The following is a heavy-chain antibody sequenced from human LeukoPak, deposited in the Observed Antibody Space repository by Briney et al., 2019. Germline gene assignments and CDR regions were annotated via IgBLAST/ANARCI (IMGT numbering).Heavy chain of an antibody. D-gene: IGHD3-3*01. J-gene: IGHJ5*02. CDR1: GFTFSSYS. CDR2: ITSSSDTR. Sequence: GGSLRLSCAGSGFTFSSYSMNWVRQAPGKGLEWVSYITSSSDTRHYADSVKGRFTISRDNAKNSLYLQMNSLRAEDTAVYYCARGGRPVELRFLEWLLYPHSGFDPWGQGTLVTVSS. V-gene: IGHV3-48*01. CDR3: ARGGRPVELRFLEWLLYPHSGFDP.